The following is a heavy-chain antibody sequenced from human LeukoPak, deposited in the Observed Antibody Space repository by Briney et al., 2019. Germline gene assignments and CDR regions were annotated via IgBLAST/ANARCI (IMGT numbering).Heavy chain of an antibody. CDR3: GRGKATGVGS. CDR2: ISGSGDST. D-gene: IGHD5-12*01. J-gene: IGHJ4*02. V-gene: IGHV3-23*01. Sequence: GESLRLSCAASGLTFSSYAMTWVRQAPGKGLEWVSGISGSGDSTYYANSVKGRFTISRDNSKNTLYVQMNSLRAEDTAVYYCGRGKATGVGSWGQGTVVTVSS. CDR1: GLTFSSYA.